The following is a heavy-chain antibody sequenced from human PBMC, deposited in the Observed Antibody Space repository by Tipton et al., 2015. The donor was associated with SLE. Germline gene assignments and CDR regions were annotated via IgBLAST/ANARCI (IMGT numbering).Heavy chain of an antibody. CDR3: ARLGGYSGYDYSDY. J-gene: IGHJ4*02. CDR2: IYYSGST. D-gene: IGHD5-12*01. CDR1: GGSISSSSYY. V-gene: IGHV4-39*01. Sequence: LRLSCTVSGGSISSSSYYWGWIRQPPGKGLEWIGSIYYSGSTYYNPSLKSRVTISVDTSKNQFSLKLSSVTAADTAVYYCARLGGYSGYDYSDYWGQGTLVTVSS.